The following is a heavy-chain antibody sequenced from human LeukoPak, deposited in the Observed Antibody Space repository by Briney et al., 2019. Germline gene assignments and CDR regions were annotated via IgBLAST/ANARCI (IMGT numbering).Heavy chain of an antibody. CDR1: GGSINSSSCY. CDR3: ARSSESYDSSGYYSYYFDY. D-gene: IGHD3-22*01. V-gene: IGHV4-39*07. Sequence: SETLSLTCTVSGGSINSSSCYWGWIRQPPGKGLEWIGSIFYSGNTYDNPSLKSRVTTSVDTSKNQFSLKLSSVTAADTAVYYCARSSESYDSSGYYSYYFDYWGQGTLVTVSS. J-gene: IGHJ4*02. CDR2: IFYSGNT.